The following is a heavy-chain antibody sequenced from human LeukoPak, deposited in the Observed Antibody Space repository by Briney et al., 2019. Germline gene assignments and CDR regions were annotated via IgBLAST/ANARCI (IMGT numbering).Heavy chain of an antibody. V-gene: IGHV4-61*02. D-gene: IGHD6-19*01. J-gene: IGHJ3*02. CDR3: ARDLSSGWYEYAFDI. CDR2: IYTSGST. Sequence: TSETLSLTCTVSGGSINSGNYYWSWIRQPAGKGLEWIGRIYTSGSTNYNPSLKSRVTISVDTSKKQFSLKLSSVTAADTAVYYCARDLSSGWYEYAFDIWGQGTMVTVPS. CDR1: GGSINSGNYY.